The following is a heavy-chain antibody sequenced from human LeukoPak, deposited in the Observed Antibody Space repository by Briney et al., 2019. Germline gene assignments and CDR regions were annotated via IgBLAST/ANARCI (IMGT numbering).Heavy chain of an antibody. CDR2: ISSSSSYI. V-gene: IGHV3-21*01. J-gene: IGHJ4*02. D-gene: IGHD6-13*01. CDR3: ARGGIAAAGKNQF. CDR1: GFTFSSYS. Sequence: GGSLRLSCAASGFTFSSYSMNWVRQAPGKGLVWVSSISSSSSYIYYADSVKGRFTISRDNAKNSLYLQMDSLRAEDTAVYYCARGGIAAAGKNQFWGQGTLVTVSS.